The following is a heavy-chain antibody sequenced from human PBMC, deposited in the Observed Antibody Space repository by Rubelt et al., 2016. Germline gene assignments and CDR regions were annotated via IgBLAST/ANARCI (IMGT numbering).Heavy chain of an antibody. CDR3: ARGRAGRRFDY. CDR1: GDSFTGYF. J-gene: IGHJ4*02. CDR2: INHSGIT. V-gene: IGHV4-34*01. Sequence: QVRLHQWGAGLLKPSETLSLTCVAYGDSFTGYFWTWIRQPPGKGLEWIGEINHSGITNYSPSFKSRVTMSVDKSKNQFSLRLISVTAADTGVYYWARGRAGRRFDYWDQGALVNVSS. D-gene: IGHD6-6*01.